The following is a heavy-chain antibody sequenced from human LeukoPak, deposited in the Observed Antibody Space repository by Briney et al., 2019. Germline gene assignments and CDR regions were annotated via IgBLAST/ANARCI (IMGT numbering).Heavy chain of an antibody. Sequence: TSETLSLTCSVSGSSISSSSYYWGWIRQPPGKGLEWIGTIYYSGRTYYNPTLKSRVTMSVDTSKNQFSLRLSSVTAADTAVYYRARHRSLSIAAAFDYWGQGTLVTVSS. CDR2: IYYSGRT. J-gene: IGHJ4*02. D-gene: IGHD6-25*01. V-gene: IGHV4-39*01. CDR1: GSSISSSSYY. CDR3: ARHRSLSIAAAFDY.